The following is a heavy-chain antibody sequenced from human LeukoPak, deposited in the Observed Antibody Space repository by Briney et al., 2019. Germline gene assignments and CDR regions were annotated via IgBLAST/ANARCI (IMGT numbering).Heavy chain of an antibody. Sequence: PGGSLRLSCAASGFTFSSYAMHWVRQAPGKGLEWVAVISYDGSNKYYADSVKGRFAISRDNSKNTLYLQMNSLRAEDTAVYYCARDQKDDIFPDYYYYYGMDVWGQGTTVTVSS. CDR1: GFTFSSYA. V-gene: IGHV3-30*09. CDR2: ISYDGSNK. CDR3: ARDQKDDIFPDYYYYYGMDV. J-gene: IGHJ6*02. D-gene: IGHD3-9*01.